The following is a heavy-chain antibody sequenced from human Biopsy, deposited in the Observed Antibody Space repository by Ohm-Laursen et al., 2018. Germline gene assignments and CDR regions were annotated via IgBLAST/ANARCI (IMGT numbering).Heavy chain of an antibody. Sequence: SQTLSLTWAVSGDSISNDYWSWIRQSAGQGLEWIGRIHTSGSTNHNLSLKSRFTMSVDTSKNQFSLKLRSVTAADTAVYYCARGTGKYYVYGAFDIWGQGTMVTVSS. V-gene: IGHV4-4*07. CDR3: ARGTGKYYVYGAFDI. CDR2: IHTSGST. D-gene: IGHD3/OR15-3a*01. J-gene: IGHJ3*02. CDR1: GDSISNDY.